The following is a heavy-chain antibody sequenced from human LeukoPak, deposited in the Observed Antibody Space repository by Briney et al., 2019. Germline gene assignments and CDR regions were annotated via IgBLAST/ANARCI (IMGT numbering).Heavy chain of an antibody. V-gene: IGHV1-69*13. CDR2: IIPIFGTA. Sequence: GASVKVSCKASGNTFAGYYVHWVRQAPGQGLEWMGGIIPIFGTANYAQKFQGRVTITADESTSTAYMELSSLRSEDTAVYYCARDELGYCSGGSCYGGNWFDPWGQGTLVTVSS. J-gene: IGHJ5*02. CDR1: GNTFAGYY. D-gene: IGHD2-15*01. CDR3: ARDELGYCSGGSCYGGNWFDP.